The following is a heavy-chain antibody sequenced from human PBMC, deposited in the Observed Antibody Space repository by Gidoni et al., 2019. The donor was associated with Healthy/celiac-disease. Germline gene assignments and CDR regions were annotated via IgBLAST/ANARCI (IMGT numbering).Heavy chain of an antibody. J-gene: IGHJ6*02. D-gene: IGHD4-17*01. CDR2: IYTSGST. CDR3: ARGTVTYYYYGMDV. CDR1: GGSISSGSYY. Sequence: QVQLQESGPGLVKPSQTLSLTCPVSGGSISSGSYYWSWIRQPAGKGLEWIGRIYTSGSTNYNPSLKSRVTISVDTSKNQFSLKLSSVTAADTAVYYCARGTVTYYYYGMDVWGQGTTVTVSS. V-gene: IGHV4-61*02.